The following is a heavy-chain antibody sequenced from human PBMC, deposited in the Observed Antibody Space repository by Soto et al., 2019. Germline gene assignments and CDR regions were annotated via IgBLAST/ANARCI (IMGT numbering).Heavy chain of an antibody. CDR1: GYIFTSYA. CDR2: INGDTGNT. D-gene: IGHD2-2*01. J-gene: IGHJ6*02. CDR3: ARENQPRGLYFSYSRVDV. V-gene: IGHV1-3*01. Sequence: QVHLVQSGAEVKKPGASVQVSCEASGYIFTSYAMHWVRLAPGQRLEWMGWINGDTGNTKYSEKFQGRVTITRDSSANTAYMELSSLRSEDTAVYYCARENQPRGLYFSYSRVDVWGQGTTVTVSS.